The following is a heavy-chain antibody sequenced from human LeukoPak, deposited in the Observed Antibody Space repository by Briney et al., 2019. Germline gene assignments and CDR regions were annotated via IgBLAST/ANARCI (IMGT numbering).Heavy chain of an antibody. CDR2: INAGNGNT. D-gene: IGHD4-11*01. CDR3: ARDGNRFTVTTEVNWFDP. Sequence: ASVKVSCKASGYTFTSYAMHWVRQAPGQRLEWMGWINAGNGNTKYSQKFQGRVTITRDTSASTAYMELSSLRSEDTAVYYCARDGNRFTVTTEVNWFDPWGQGTLVTVSS. CDR1: GYTFTSYA. V-gene: IGHV1-3*01. J-gene: IGHJ5*02.